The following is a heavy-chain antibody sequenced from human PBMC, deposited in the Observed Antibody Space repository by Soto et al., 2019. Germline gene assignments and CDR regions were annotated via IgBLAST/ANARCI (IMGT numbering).Heavy chain of an antibody. Sequence: PSETLSLTCTVSGGSISSSSYYWGWIRQPPGKGLEWIGSIYYSGSTYYNPSLKSRVTISVDTSKNQFSLKLSSVTAADTAVYYCARRWWNGNYYYYYGMDVWGQGTTVTVSS. CDR1: GGSISSSSYY. CDR2: IYYSGST. J-gene: IGHJ6*02. D-gene: IGHD1-1*01. V-gene: IGHV4-39*01. CDR3: ARRWWNGNYYYYYGMDV.